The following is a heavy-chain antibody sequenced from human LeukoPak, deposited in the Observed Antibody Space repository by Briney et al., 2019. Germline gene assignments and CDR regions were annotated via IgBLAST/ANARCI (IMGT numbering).Heavy chain of an antibody. J-gene: IGHJ6*02. Sequence: GASVKVSCKASGYTFTGYYMHWVRQAPGQGLEWMGRINPNSGGTNYAQEFQGRVTMTRDTSISTAYMELSRLRSDDTAVYYCARGIDYGDYLLPKYYYYGMDVWGQGTTVTVSS. CDR1: GYTFTGYY. CDR2: INPNSGGT. V-gene: IGHV1-2*06. D-gene: IGHD4-17*01. CDR3: ARGIDYGDYLLPKYYYYGMDV.